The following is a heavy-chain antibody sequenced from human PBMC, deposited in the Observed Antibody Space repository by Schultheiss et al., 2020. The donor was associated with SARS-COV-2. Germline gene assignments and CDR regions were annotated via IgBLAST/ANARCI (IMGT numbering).Heavy chain of an antibody. CDR1: GFTFSSYA. V-gene: IGHV3-30*04. Sequence: GGSLRLSCAASGFTFSSYAMHWVRQAPGKGLEWVAVISYDGSNKYYADSVKGRFTISRDNAKNSLYLQMNSLRAEDTAVYYCARLSIADRIFDYWGQGTLVTVSS. CDR3: ARLSIADRIFDY. CDR2: ISYDGSNK. J-gene: IGHJ4*01. D-gene: IGHD6-6*01.